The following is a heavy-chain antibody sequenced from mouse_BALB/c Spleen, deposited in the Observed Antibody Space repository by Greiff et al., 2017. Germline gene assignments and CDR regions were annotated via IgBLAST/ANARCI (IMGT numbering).Heavy chain of an antibody. J-gene: IGHJ2*01. CDR3: AREGGGFDY. CDR1: GFTFTDYY. Sequence: EVQLVESGGGLVQPGGSLRLSCATSGFTFTDYYMSWVRQPPGKALEWLGFIRNKANGYTTEYSASVKGRFTISRDNSQSILYLQMNTLRAEDSATYYCAREGGGFDYWGQGTTLTVSS. V-gene: IGHV7-3*02. CDR2: IRNKANGYTT.